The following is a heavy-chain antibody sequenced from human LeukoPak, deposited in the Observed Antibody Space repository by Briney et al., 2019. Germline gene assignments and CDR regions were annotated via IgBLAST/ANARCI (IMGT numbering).Heavy chain of an antibody. CDR2: IRYDGSNK. V-gene: IGHV3-30*02. CDR1: GFTFSSYG. CDR3: AKDEGYCSSTSCYDPTFDY. D-gene: IGHD2-2*01. Sequence: RAGGSLRLSCAASGFTFSSYGMHWVRQAPGKGLEWVAFIRYDGSNKYYADSVKGRFTISRDNSKNTLYLQMNSLRAEDTAVYYCAKDEGYCSSTSCYDPTFDYWGQGTLVTVSS. J-gene: IGHJ4*02.